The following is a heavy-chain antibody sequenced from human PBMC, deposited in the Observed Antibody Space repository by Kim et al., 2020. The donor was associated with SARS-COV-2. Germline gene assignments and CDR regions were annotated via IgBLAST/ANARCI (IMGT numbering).Heavy chain of an antibody. CDR3: ARGSAPHNYYGLGV. V-gene: IGHV3-7*04. Sequence: GGSLRLSCAASGFTFNSYWITWVRQAPGKGLEWVANIRYDASEKYYVDSVRGRFTISRDNAKNSLYLQMNSLRAEDTAVYYCARGSAPHNYYGLGVWGQGTTVTVSS. CDR1: GFTFNSYW. J-gene: IGHJ6*02. D-gene: IGHD1-26*01. CDR2: IRYDASEK.